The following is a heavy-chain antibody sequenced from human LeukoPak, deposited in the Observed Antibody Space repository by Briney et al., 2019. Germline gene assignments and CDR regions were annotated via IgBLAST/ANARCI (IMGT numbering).Heavy chain of an antibody. CDR3: ARHEYSGSYYGLSWFDP. CDR1: GGSISSYY. D-gene: IGHD1-26*01. CDR2: FYTSGGT. V-gene: IGHV4-4*07. Sequence: SETLSLTCTVSGGSISSYYWSWIRQPAGKGLEWIGRFYTSGGTNYSPSLKSRVTISVDTSKNQFSLKLSSVTAADSAVYYCARHEYSGSYYGLSWFDPWGQGTLVTVSS. J-gene: IGHJ5*02.